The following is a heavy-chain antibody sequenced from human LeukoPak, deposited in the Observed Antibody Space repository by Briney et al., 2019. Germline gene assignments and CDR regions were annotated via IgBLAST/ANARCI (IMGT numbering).Heavy chain of an antibody. J-gene: IGHJ6*03. Sequence: GASVKVSCKASGCTFTSYGISWVRQAPGQGLEWMGWISAYNGNTNYAQKLQGRVTMTTDTSTSTAYMELRSLRSDDTAVYYCARDGESAEISTYYYYMDVWGKGTTVTVSS. CDR2: ISAYNGNT. D-gene: IGHD3-10*01. CDR1: GCTFTSYG. V-gene: IGHV1-18*01. CDR3: ARDGESAEISTYYYYMDV.